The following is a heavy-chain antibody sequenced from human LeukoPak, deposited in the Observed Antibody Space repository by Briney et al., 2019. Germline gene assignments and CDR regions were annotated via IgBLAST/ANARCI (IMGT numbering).Heavy chain of an antibody. V-gene: IGHV4-34*01. CDR1: GGSFSGYY. Sequence: SETLSLTCAVYGGSFSGYYWSWIRQPPGKGLEWIGEINHSGSTNYNPPLKSRVTISVDTSKNQFSLKLSSVTAADTAVYYCARDDIVVVPAALYNWFDPWGQGTLVTVSS. D-gene: IGHD2-2*01. J-gene: IGHJ5*02. CDR2: INHSGST. CDR3: ARDDIVVVPAALYNWFDP.